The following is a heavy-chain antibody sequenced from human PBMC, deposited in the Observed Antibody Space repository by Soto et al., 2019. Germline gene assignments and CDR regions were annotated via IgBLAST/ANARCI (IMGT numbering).Heavy chain of an antibody. V-gene: IGHV3-23*01. CDR1: GFTFSSYA. D-gene: IGHD3-3*01. J-gene: IGHJ5*02. Sequence: GGSLRLSCAASGFTFSSYAMSWVRQAPGKGLEWVSAISGSGGSTYYADSVKGRFTISRDNSKNTLYLQMSSLRAEDTAVYYCVKDQGPYDFGWFDPWGQGTLVTVSS. CDR3: VKDQGPYDFGWFDP. CDR2: ISGSGGST.